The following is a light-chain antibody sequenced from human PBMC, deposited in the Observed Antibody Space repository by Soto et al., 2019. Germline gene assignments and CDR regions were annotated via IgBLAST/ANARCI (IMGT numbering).Light chain of an antibody. CDR1: QTISSW. V-gene: IGKV1-5*03. CDR2: KAS. Sequence: DIQMTQSPSTLSGSVGDRVTITCRASQTISSWLAWYQQKPGKAPKLLIYKASTLKSGVPSRFSGSGSGTEFTLTISSLQPDDLATYYCQHYNSYSEAFGQGTKVDIX. CDR3: QHYNSYSEA. J-gene: IGKJ1*01.